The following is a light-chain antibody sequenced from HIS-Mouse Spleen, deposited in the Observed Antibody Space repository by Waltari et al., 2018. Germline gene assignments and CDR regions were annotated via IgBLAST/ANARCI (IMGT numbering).Light chain of an antibody. CDR1: SSDVGGYNY. CDR3: SSYTSSSFNVV. J-gene: IGLJ2*01. Sequence: QSALTQPASVSGSPGQSITISCTGTSSDVGGYNYVPWYQQHPGKAPNLMIYDVSNRPSWVSNRFSGSKSGNTASLTISGLQAEDEADYYCSSYTSSSFNVVFGGGTKLTVL. V-gene: IGLV2-14*03. CDR2: DVS.